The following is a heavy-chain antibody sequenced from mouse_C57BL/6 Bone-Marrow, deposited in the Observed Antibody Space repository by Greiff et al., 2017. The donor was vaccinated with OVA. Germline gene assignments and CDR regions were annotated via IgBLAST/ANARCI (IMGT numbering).Heavy chain of an antibody. Sequence: QVQLKESGAELLKPGASVKLSCKATGYTFTGYWIEWVKQRPGHGLEWIGEILPGSGSTNYNEKFKGKATFTADTSSNTAYMQLSSLTTEDSAIYYCARQGGYGYDGAWFAYWGQGTLVTVSA. CDR3: ARQGGYGYDGAWFAY. CDR1: GYTFTGYW. D-gene: IGHD2-2*01. CDR2: ILPGSGST. V-gene: IGHV1-9*01. J-gene: IGHJ3*01.